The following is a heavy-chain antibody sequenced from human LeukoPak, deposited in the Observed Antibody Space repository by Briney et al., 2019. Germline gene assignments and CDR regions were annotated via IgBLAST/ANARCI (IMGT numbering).Heavy chain of an antibody. V-gene: IGHV1-69*13. CDR1: GGTFSSYA. CDR2: IIPIFGTA. D-gene: IGHD2-2*01. Sequence: ASVKVSCKASGGTFSSYAISWVRQAPGQGLEWMGGIIPIFGTANYAQKFQGRVTITADESTNTADMEQSSRRSEDTAVYYCARPHLNRYCSSTSRYHWFDPWGQGTLVTVSS. J-gene: IGHJ5*02. CDR3: ARPHLNRYCSSTSRYHWFDP.